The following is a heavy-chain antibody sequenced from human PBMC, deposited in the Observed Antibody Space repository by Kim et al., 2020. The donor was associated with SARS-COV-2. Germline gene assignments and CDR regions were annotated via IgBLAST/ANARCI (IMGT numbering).Heavy chain of an antibody. CDR2: ISGSGGST. D-gene: IGHD2-15*01. Sequence: GGSLRLSCAASGFTFSSYAMSWVRQAPGKGLEWVSAISGSGGSTYYADSVKGRFTISRDNSKNTLYLQMNILRAEDTAVYYCAKAGGDEGYCSGGSCSYYYYYGMDVWGQGTTVTVSS. CDR3: AKAGGDEGYCSGGSCSYYYYYGMDV. V-gene: IGHV3-23*01. CDR1: GFTFSSYA. J-gene: IGHJ6*02.